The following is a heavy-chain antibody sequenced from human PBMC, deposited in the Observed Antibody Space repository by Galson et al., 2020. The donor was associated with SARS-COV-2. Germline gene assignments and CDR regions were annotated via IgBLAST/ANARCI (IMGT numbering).Heavy chain of an antibody. CDR2: ISYDGSNK. J-gene: IGHJ4*02. CDR3: ASNSGSYYSPFDY. V-gene: IGHV3-30*04. D-gene: IGHD1-26*01. CDR1: GFTFSSYA. Sequence: QLGESLKISCAASGFTFSSYAMHWVRQAPGKGLEWVAVISYDGSNKYYADSVKGRFTISRDNSKNTLYLQMNSLRAEDTAVYYCASNSGSYYSPFDYWGQGTLVTVSS.